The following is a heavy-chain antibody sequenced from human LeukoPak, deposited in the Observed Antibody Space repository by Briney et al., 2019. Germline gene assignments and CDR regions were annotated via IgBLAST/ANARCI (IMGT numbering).Heavy chain of an antibody. CDR1: GFTVSSNY. CDR2: IYSDGST. CDR3: ARERSGWSYTFDY. V-gene: IGHV3-53*01. J-gene: IGHJ4*02. D-gene: IGHD6-19*01. Sequence: GGSLRLSCAASGFTVSSNYMSWVRQAPGKGLEWVSIIYSDGSTYYADSVKGRFTISRDNSKNTLYLQMNSLRAEDTAVYYCARERSGWSYTFDYWGQGTLVTVSS.